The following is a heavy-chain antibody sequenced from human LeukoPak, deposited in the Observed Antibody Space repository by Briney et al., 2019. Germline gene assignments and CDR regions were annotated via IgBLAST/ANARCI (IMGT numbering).Heavy chain of an antibody. Sequence: SETLSLTCAVYGGSFSGYYWSWIRQPPGKGLEGIGEINHSGSTNYNPSLKSRVTISVDTSKNQFSLKLSSVTAADTAVYYCASRKRYFDWLPFDYWGQGTLVTVSS. J-gene: IGHJ4*02. V-gene: IGHV4-34*01. CDR3: ASRKRYFDWLPFDY. D-gene: IGHD3-9*01. CDR1: GGSFSGYY. CDR2: INHSGST.